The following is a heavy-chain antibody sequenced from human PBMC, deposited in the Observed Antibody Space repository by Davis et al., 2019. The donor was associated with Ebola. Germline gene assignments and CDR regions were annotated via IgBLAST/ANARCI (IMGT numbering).Heavy chain of an antibody. J-gene: IGHJ6*02. CDR3: ASGQLVDYYYYGMDV. CDR1: GYTFTRYY. CDR2: INPSGGGT. V-gene: IGHV1-46*01. D-gene: IGHD6-6*01. Sequence: ASVKVSCKASGYTFTRYYMHWVRQAPGQGLEWMGRINPSGGGTTYAQKFQGRVTVTRDTSTSTVYMELSSLRSEDTAVYYCASGQLVDYYYYGMDVWGQGTTVTVSS.